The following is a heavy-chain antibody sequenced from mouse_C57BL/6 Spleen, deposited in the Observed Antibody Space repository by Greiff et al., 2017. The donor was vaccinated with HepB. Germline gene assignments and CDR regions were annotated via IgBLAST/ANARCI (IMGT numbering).Heavy chain of an antibody. V-gene: IGHV1-81*01. Sequence: VQLQESGAELARPGASVKLSCKASGYTFTSYGISWVKQRTGQGLEWIGEIYPRSGNTYYNEKFKGKATLTADKSSSTAYMELRSLTSEDSAVYFCASGGGLNWYFDVWGTGTTVTVSS. CDR2: IYPRSGNT. CDR3: ASGGGLNWYFDV. CDR1: GYTFTSYG. J-gene: IGHJ1*03.